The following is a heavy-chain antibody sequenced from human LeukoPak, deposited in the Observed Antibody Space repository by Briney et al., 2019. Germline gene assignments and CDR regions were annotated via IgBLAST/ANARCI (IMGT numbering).Heavy chain of an antibody. CDR1: GFTFDDYT. J-gene: IGHJ6*03. CDR2: ISWDGGST. CDR3: AKGGSSSGYYYYYMDV. Sequence: GGSLRLSCAASGFTFDDYTMHWVRQAPGKGLEWVSLISWDGGSTYYADSVKGRFTISRDNSKDSLYLQMNSLRTEDTALYYCAKGGSSSGYYYYYMDVWGKGTTVTVSS. D-gene: IGHD6-6*01. V-gene: IGHV3-43*01.